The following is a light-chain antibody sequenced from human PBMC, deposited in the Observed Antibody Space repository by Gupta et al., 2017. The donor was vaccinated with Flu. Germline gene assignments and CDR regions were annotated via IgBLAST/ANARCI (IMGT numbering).Light chain of an antibody. V-gene: IGLV1-44*01. CDR3: AAWYDSRNGQV. CDR1: SSNIGRNT. Sequence: RVTISCTGSSSNIGRNTASWYQQLPGTAPKLLMYSNDHRPSGVPDRFSGSKSGTSASLAISGLQSDDDADYYCAAWYDSRNGQVFGTGTKVTVL. CDR2: SND. J-gene: IGLJ1*01.